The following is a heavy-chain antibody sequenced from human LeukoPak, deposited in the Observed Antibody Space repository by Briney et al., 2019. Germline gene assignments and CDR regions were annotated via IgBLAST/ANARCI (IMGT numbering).Heavy chain of an antibody. Sequence: GASVKVSCKASGYTFTGCYMHWVRQAPGQGLEWMGWINPNSGGTNYAQKFQGRVTMTRDTSISTAYMELSRLRSDDTAVYYCARVRYYDSSGYYYLEAIDYRGQGTLVTVSS. CDR2: INPNSGGT. D-gene: IGHD3-22*01. CDR3: ARVRYYDSSGYYYLEAIDY. V-gene: IGHV1-2*02. J-gene: IGHJ4*02. CDR1: GYTFTGCY.